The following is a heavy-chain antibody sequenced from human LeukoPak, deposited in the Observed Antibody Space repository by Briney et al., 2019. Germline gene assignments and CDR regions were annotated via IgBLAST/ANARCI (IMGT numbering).Heavy chain of an antibody. CDR3: ARLRWQLVGPYFDY. CDR1: GDSISTYY. Sequence: SETLSLTCTFSGDSISTYYWSWIRQSPGQGLEWIGHIYSSGNTDYNSSLKSRVTISVDTSKSQFSLRLSSVTATDTAVYYCARLRWQLVGPYFDYWGQGILVTVSS. D-gene: IGHD1-26*01. CDR2: IYSSGNT. V-gene: IGHV4-59*01. J-gene: IGHJ4*02.